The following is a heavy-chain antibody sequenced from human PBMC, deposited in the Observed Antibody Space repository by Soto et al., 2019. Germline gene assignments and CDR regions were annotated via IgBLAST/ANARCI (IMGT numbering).Heavy chain of an antibody. J-gene: IGHJ4*02. CDR3: LKERGASIVNFDY. CDR1: GCTCSGYS. Sequence: SLRLSCSGSGCTCSGYSMLWVRQGPAKGLEFVSAISYHVESTHYADSVKGRFTVSRHNSKNTLYLQMSSLQPAETAVYYCLKERGASIVNFDYWGQGTLVTVSS. D-gene: IGHD3-10*01. V-gene: IGHV3-64D*06. CDR2: ISYHVEST.